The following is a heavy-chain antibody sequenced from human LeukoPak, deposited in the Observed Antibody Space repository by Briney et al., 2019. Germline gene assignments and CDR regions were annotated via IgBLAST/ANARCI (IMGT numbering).Heavy chain of an antibody. J-gene: IGHJ6*03. V-gene: IGHV1-69*05. CDR2: IIPIFGTA. Sequence: SVKVSCKASGGTFSSYAISWVRQAPGQGLEWMGGIIPIFGTANYAQKFQGRVTITTDESTSTAYMELSSLRSEDTAVYYCARDEGAARPNYYYMDVWGKGTTVTVSS. D-gene: IGHD6-6*01. CDR1: GGTFSSYA. CDR3: ARDEGAARPNYYYMDV.